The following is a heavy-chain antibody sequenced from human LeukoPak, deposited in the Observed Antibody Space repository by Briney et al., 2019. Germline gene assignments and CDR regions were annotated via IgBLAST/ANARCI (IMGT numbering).Heavy chain of an antibody. CDR1: GFTFSDTW. Sequence: GGSLRLSCAASGFTFSDTWMSWVRQARGKGLEWIGRIKSKTDGGATDYAAPVEGRFTISSDDSKNTLFLQMNSLNTDDTAVYYCTTDSYDFWSGYSDYWGQGTLVTVSS. D-gene: IGHD3-3*01. J-gene: IGHJ4*02. V-gene: IGHV3-15*01. CDR2: IKSKTDGGAT. CDR3: TTDSYDFWSGYSDY.